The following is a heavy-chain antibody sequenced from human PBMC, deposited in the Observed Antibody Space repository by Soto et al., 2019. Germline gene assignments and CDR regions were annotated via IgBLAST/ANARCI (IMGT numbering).Heavy chain of an antibody. J-gene: IGHJ3*02. D-gene: IGHD2-21*01. V-gene: IGHV3-23*01. CDR3: ATRHDCGGNLDAFDI. CDR2: ISGTGGNT. CDR1: GVTFSGYA. Sequence: EVQLLESGGGLVQPGGSLRLSCTASGVTFSGYAMSWVRQALGKGLEWVSAISGTGGNTYYADSVKGRFTISRDNSESTLFLQMHSLRADDTAVYYCATRHDCGGNLDAFDIWGQGTTVAVSS.